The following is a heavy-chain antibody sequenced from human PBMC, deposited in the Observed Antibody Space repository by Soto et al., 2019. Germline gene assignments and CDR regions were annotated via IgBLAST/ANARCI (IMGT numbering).Heavy chain of an antibody. CDR1: GFTFSSYG. J-gene: IGHJ4*02. Sequence: GGSLRLSCAASGFTFSSYGMHWVRQAPGKGLEWVAVIWYDGSNKYYADSVKGRFTISRDNSKNTLYLQMNSLRAEDTAVYYCARDLSSSWYYFDYWGQGTLVTVSS. D-gene: IGHD6-13*01. CDR2: IWYDGSNK. V-gene: IGHV3-33*01. CDR3: ARDLSSSWYYFDY.